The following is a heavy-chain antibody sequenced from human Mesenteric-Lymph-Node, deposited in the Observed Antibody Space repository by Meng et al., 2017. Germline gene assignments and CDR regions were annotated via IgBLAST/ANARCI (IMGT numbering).Heavy chain of an antibody. D-gene: IGHD5-24*01. CDR1: GFTFSSYS. J-gene: IGHJ4*02. Sequence: EVQLVESGGGLVKPGGSLRLSCAASGFTFSSYSMNWVRQAPGKGLEWVSSISSSSSYIYYADSVKGRFTICRDNAKNSLYLQMNSLRAEDTAVYYCARNVRLRDGYNSDYWGQGTLVTVSS. CDR3: ARNVRLRDGYNSDY. V-gene: IGHV3-21*01. CDR2: ISSSSSYI.